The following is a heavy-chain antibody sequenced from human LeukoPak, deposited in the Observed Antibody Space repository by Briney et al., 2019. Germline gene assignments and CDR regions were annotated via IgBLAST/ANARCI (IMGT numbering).Heavy chain of an antibody. D-gene: IGHD5-18*01. J-gene: IGHJ4*02. CDR1: GFTFYNSW. CDR3: AAMVHFDY. CDR2: IKYDGNEI. V-gene: IGHV3-7*01. Sequence: GGSLRLSCAASGFTFYNSWVAWVRQAPGKGLEWVANIKYDGNEIYYVDSVKGRFTISRDNAKNSLHLEMNSLRADDTAVYYCAAMVHFDYWGQGTLVSVSS.